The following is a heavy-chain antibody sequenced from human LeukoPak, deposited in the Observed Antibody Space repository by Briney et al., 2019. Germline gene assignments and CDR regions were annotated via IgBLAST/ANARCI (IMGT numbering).Heavy chain of an antibody. CDR3: ARTLVVAAREPYFDY. Sequence: PSETLSLTCAVYGGSFSGYYWSWIRQPPGKGLEWIGEINHSGSTNYNPSLDSRVTISLDTSKNQFSLNLSSVTAADTAIYYCARTLVVAAREPYFDYWGQGTLVTVSS. J-gene: IGHJ4*02. CDR1: GGSFSGYY. V-gene: IGHV4-34*01. CDR2: INHSGST. D-gene: IGHD2-15*01.